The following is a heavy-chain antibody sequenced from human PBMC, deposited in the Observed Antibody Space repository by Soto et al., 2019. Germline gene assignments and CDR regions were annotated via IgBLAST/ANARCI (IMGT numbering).Heavy chain of an antibody. V-gene: IGHV4-61*01. Sequence: SLTCTVSGGSVSSGSYYWSWIRQPPGKGLEWIGYIYYSGSTNYNPSLKSRVTISVDTSKNQFSLKLSSVTAADTAVYYCARMGFTVTTKIDYWGQGILVTVSS. J-gene: IGHJ4*02. CDR3: ARMGFTVTTKIDY. CDR1: GGSVSSGSYY. CDR2: IYYSGST. D-gene: IGHD4-17*01.